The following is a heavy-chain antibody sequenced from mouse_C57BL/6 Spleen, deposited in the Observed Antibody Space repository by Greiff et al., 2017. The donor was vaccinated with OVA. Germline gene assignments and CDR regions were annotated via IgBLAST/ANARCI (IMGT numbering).Heavy chain of an antibody. CDR1: GYTFTSYG. D-gene: IGHD1-1*01. Sequence: VQLQQSGAELARPGASVKLSCKASGYTFTSYGISWVKQRPGQGLEWIGELSPRSGNTYYNEKFKGKATLTADKSSSTAYMELRSLTSEDSAVYFCARAAYGSSYWYFDVWGTGTTVTVSS. CDR2: LSPRSGNT. CDR3: ARAAYGSSYWYFDV. V-gene: IGHV1-81*01. J-gene: IGHJ1*03.